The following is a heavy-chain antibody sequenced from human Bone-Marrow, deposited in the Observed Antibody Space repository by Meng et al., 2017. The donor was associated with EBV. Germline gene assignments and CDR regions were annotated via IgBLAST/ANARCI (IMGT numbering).Heavy chain of an antibody. V-gene: IGHV3-30*04. CDR1: VFAFRNYD. Sequence: VQLGVYGGGVVQPGTCLRPSCAASVFAFRNYDMHWVRQAPGKGMGWVSIILNDGGDEAYADSVKGRFTISRDNSKNTLLLQMNSLRAEDTAMYYCAKGTGVGGYRPFDDWGQGTLVTVSS. D-gene: IGHD5-18*01. J-gene: IGHJ4*02. CDR3: AKGTGVGGYRPFDD. CDR2: ILNDGGDE.